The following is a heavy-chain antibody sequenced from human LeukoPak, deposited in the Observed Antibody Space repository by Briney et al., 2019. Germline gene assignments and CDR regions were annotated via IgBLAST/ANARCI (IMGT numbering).Heavy chain of an antibody. CDR3: ARGSQYNILTGFIVGAMDDFDY. D-gene: IGHD3-9*01. CDR2: TRFDGKNK. V-gene: IGHV3-30*02. J-gene: IGHJ4*02. CDR1: GFTFSRNG. Sequence: GGSLRLSCAASGFTFSRNGKHWVRQAQGPGLEWVSFTRFDGKNKYYADSAKGRLTISKDSSKNTLDLQMNSLRTEDTAVYYCARGSQYNILTGFIVGAMDDFDYWGQGTLVTVSS.